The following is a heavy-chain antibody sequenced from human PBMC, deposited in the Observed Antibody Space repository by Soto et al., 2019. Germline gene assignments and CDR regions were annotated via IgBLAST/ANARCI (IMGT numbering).Heavy chain of an antibody. Sequence: QLQLQESGSRLVKPSQTLSLTCTVSGGSISSGSYSWNWIRQPPGKGLEWVGYILHSGSTTYNPSLKGLVTISIDTSTSQFSLKLTSVTAADTAVYFCARAPHMGVAPTARALDLWGQGTVVTVSS. V-gene: IGHV4-30-2*01. CDR1: GGSISSGSYS. J-gene: IGHJ3*01. CDR2: ILHSGST. D-gene: IGHD5-12*01. CDR3: ARAPHMGVAPTARALDL.